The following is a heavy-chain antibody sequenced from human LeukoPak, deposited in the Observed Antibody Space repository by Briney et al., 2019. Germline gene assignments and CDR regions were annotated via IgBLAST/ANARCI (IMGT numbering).Heavy chain of an antibody. CDR2: ISASCTLT. Sequence: GGSLRLSCAASGYCFSSYEMKWCRRAPARGREERLYISASCTLTHYTDSLEGRFTISRHNPQNRLYLQMKSVRGKDTAVYSCVKDGTPIYSSGWVYLDVWGQGTTVTISS. J-gene: IGHJ6*02. V-gene: IGHV3-48*03. CDR1: GYCFSSYE. D-gene: IGHD6-25*01. CDR3: VKDGTPIYSSGWVYLDV.